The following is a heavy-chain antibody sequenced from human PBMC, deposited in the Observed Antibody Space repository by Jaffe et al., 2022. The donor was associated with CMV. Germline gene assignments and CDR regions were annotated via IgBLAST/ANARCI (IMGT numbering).Heavy chain of an antibody. J-gene: IGHJ4*02. V-gene: IGHV4-39*01. CDR2: TYYNGKT. CDR1: RGSMSSYYYY. D-gene: IGHD3-10*01. Sequence: QLQLQESGPGLVKPSETLSLTCTVSRGSMSSYYYYWGWIRQPPGKGLEWIGTTYYNGKTYYNPSLESRVTISVDTSKNQFSLTLSSVTAADTAVYYCARHAYGSGSQYSPNDYWGQGTLVTVSS. CDR3: ARHAYGSGSQYSPNDY.